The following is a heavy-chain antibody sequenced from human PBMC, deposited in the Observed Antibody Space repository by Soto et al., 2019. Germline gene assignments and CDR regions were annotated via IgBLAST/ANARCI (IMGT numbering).Heavy chain of an antibody. J-gene: IGHJ6*02. CDR1: GDSVSSNSAA. V-gene: IGHV6-1*01. CDR2: TYYRSKWYN. Sequence: QVQLQQSGPGLVKPSQTLSLTCAISGDSVSSNSAAWNWIRQSPSRGLEWLGRTYYRSKWYNDYAVSVKSRITINPDTSKNQFSLQLNSVTPEDTAVYYCARDSGLPAAGTFYYYYGMDVWGQGTTVTVSS. D-gene: IGHD6-13*01. CDR3: ARDSGLPAAGTFYYYYGMDV.